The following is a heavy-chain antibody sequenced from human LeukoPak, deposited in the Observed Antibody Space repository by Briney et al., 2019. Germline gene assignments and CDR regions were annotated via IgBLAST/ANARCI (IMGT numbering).Heavy chain of an antibody. D-gene: IGHD6-13*01. Sequence: SETLSLTCIVSGGSISSGGYYWSWIRQHPGKGLEWIGYIYYSGTTYYNPSLKSRVTISVDTSKNQFSLKLSSVTAADTAVYYCARSRGGYSRDYWGQGTLVTVSS. V-gene: IGHV4-31*03. CDR2: IYYSGTT. CDR1: GGSISSGGYY. CDR3: ARSRGGYSRDY. J-gene: IGHJ4*02.